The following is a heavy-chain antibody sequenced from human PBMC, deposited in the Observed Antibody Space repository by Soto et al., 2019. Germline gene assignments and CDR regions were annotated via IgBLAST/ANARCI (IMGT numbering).Heavy chain of an antibody. CDR3: TEYLDY. J-gene: IGHJ4*02. V-gene: IGHV3-9*01. CDR1: GFTFDVFA. D-gene: IGHD3-9*01. Sequence: PGGSLRPSCAASGFTFDVFAMHLVRQAPGEGLEWVSCITWNGGSTHYADSVRGRLTISRDKAKNSLYLHMNSLRPEDSLTGYSTEYLDYWGQGTLVTVSS. CDR2: ITWNGGST.